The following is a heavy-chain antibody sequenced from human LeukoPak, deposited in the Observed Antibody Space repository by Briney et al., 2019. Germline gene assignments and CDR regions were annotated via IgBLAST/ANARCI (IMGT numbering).Heavy chain of an antibody. CDR3: AKDPPLYSSGWLGFDY. J-gene: IGHJ4*02. CDR1: GFTFSSYG. V-gene: IGHV3-33*06. D-gene: IGHD6-19*01. Sequence: GRSLRLSCAVSGFTFSSYGMHWVRQAPGKGLEWVAVIWYDGGNKYYADSVKGRFTVSRDNSKNTLYLQMNSLRAEDTAVYYCAKDPPLYSSGWLGFDYWGQGTLVTVSS. CDR2: IWYDGGNK.